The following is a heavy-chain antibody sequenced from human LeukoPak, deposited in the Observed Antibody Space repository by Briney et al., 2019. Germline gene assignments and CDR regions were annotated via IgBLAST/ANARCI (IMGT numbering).Heavy chain of an antibody. J-gene: IGHJ4*02. CDR1: GGSFSGYY. Sequence: SETLSLTCAVYGGSFSGYYWSWIRQPPGKGLEWIGYIYYSGSTNYNPSLKSRVTISVDTSKNQFSLKLSSVTAADTAVYYCARDGSTGLDYWGQGTLVTVSS. CDR2: IYYSGST. V-gene: IGHV4-59*01. D-gene: IGHD3-10*01. CDR3: ARDGSTGLDY.